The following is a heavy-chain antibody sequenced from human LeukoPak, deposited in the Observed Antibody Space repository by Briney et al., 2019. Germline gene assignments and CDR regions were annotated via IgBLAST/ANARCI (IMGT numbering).Heavy chain of an antibody. Sequence: SETLSLTCAVYGGSFSGYYWSWIRQPPGKGLEWIGSIYHSGSTYYNPSLKSRVTISVDTSKNQFSLKLTSVTAADTAVYYCARAYGGNSQYFQHWGQGTLVTVSS. J-gene: IGHJ1*01. CDR3: ARAYGGNSQYFQH. V-gene: IGHV4-34*01. CDR1: GGSFSGYY. D-gene: IGHD4-23*01. CDR2: IYHSGST.